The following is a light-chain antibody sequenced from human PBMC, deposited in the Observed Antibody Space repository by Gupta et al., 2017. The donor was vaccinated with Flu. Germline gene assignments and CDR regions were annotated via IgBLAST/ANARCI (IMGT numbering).Light chain of an antibody. V-gene: IGLV1-40*01. CDR2: ANN. CDR3: QSFDISLTAWV. Sequence: QSVLTQPPSVSGAPGQRVSISCTGSSSSLGAGYDVHWYQQFPGTPPKLLIYANNNRPSGVPDRFSASKSGTSASLAIAGLQAEDEARYYCQSFDISLTAWVFGGGTRLTVL. CDR1: SSSLGAGYD. J-gene: IGLJ3*02.